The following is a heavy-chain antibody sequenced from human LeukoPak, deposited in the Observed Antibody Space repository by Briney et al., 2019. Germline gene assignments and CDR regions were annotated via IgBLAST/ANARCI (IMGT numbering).Heavy chain of an antibody. J-gene: IGHJ4*02. CDR3: ARGVDYYDSSGTIDY. V-gene: IGHV3-33*01. D-gene: IGHD3-22*01. CDR2: VWYDGTKT. Sequence: GGPLRLPCAASGFTFSSYAMHWVRQAPGKGLEWVAVVWYDGTKTYSPDSVKGRITISRDDSKNTLYLQMNSLRAEDTAVYHCARGVDYYDSSGTIDYWGQGTLVTVSS. CDR1: GFTFSSYA.